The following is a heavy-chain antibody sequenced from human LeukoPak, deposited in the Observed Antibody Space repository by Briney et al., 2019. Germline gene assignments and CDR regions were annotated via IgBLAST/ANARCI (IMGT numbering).Heavy chain of an antibody. CDR3: ARHSGSYYFFDY. CDR2: IYYSGST. V-gene: IGHV4-59*08. CDR1: YY. D-gene: IGHD1-26*01. J-gene: IGHJ4*02. Sequence: YYWSWIRQPPGKGLEWIGYIYYSGSTNYNPSLKSRVTISVDTSKNQFSLKLSSVTAADTAVYYCARHSGSYYFFDYWGQGTLVTVSS.